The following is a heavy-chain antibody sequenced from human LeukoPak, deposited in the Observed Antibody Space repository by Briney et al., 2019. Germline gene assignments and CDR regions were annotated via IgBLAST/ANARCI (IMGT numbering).Heavy chain of an antibody. V-gene: IGHV4-34*01. CDR2: INHSGST. D-gene: IGHD3-3*01. J-gene: IGHJ5*02. Sequence: PSETLSLTCAVYGGSFSGYYWSWIRQPPGKGLEWIGEINHSGSTNYNPSFKSRVTISVDTSKNQFSLKLSSVTAADTAVYYCAREPPRDFWSGYYKGNWFDPWGQGTLVTVSS. CDR1: GGSFSGYY. CDR3: AREPPRDFWSGYYKGNWFDP.